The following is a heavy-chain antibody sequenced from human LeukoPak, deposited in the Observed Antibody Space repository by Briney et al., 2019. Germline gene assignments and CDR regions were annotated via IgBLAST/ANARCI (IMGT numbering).Heavy chain of an antibody. J-gene: IGHJ2*01. CDR1: GFTFHSYD. D-gene: IGHD3-22*01. V-gene: IGHV3-13*01. CDR2: IGTAGDT. Sequence: GGSLRLSCAASGFTFHSYDMHWVRQATGKILEWVSAIGTAGDTYYPGSVKGRFTISRENAKKSLYLQMNSLRDGDTTVYYCARGGSSGYRSNWHFDLWGRGTLVTVSS. CDR3: ARGGSSGYRSNWHFDL.